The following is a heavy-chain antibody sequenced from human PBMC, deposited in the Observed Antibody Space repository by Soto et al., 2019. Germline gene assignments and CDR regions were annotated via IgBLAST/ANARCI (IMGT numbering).Heavy chain of an antibody. V-gene: IGHV1-2*02. CDR2: INPYNGDT. CDR3: ASITMVRGVIITGGADAFDI. CDR1: GYTFTGYY. Sequence: ASVKVSCKASGYTFTGYYMHWVRQAPGQGLEWMGWINPYNGDTNYAQKLQGRVTMTRDTSTSTAYMELRSLRSDDTAVYYCASITMVRGVIITGGADAFDIWGQGTVVTVSS. D-gene: IGHD3-10*01. J-gene: IGHJ3*02.